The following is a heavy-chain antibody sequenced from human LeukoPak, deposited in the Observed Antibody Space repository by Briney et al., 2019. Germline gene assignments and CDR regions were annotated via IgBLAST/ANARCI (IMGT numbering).Heavy chain of an antibody. J-gene: IGHJ4*02. Sequence: PGGSLRLSCAASGFTFSSYSMNWVRQAPGKGLEWVSSISSSSSYIYYADSVKGRFTISRDNAKNSLYLQMNSLRAEDTAVYYCARGTYCSSTSCPFGYWGQGTLVTVSS. CDR2: ISSSSSYI. D-gene: IGHD2-2*01. V-gene: IGHV3-21*01. CDR3: ARGTYCSSTSCPFGY. CDR1: GFTFSSYS.